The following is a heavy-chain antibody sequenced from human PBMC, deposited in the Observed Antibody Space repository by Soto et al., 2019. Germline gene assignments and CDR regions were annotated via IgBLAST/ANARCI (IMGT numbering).Heavy chain of an antibody. V-gene: IGHV3-15*01. J-gene: IGHJ4*02. Sequence: GGSLRLSCAASGFTFSNAWMSWVRQAPGKGLEWVGRIKSKTDGGTTDYAAPVKGRFTISRDDSKNTLYLQMNSLKTEDTAVYYCTTTAGGYDFWSGYYIHDYWCQGTLVTVSS. D-gene: IGHD3-3*01. CDR3: TTTAGGYDFWSGYYIHDY. CDR2: IKSKTDGGTT. CDR1: GFTFSNAW.